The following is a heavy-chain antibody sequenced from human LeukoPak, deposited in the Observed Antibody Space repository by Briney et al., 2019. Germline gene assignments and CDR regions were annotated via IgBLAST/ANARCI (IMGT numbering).Heavy chain of an antibody. J-gene: IGHJ4*02. Sequence: PSETLSLTCAVYGGSFSGYYWSWIRQPPGKGLEWIGEINHSGSTNYNPSLKSRVTISVDTSKNQFSLKLSSVTAADTAVYYCARGRSGSYRTWGQGTLATVSS. CDR1: GGSFSGYY. CDR2: INHSGST. D-gene: IGHD1-26*01. V-gene: IGHV4-34*01. CDR3: ARGRSGSYRT.